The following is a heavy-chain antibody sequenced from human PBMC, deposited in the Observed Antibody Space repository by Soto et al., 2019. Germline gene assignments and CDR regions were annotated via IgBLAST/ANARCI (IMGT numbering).Heavy chain of an antibody. CDR2: IIPIFGPA. CDR3: ARPTRFYSETSGQSAWFDP. D-gene: IGHD3-22*01. J-gene: IGHJ5*02. CDR1: GGTFSSYG. Sequence: QVHLVQSGAEVKKPGSSVRVSCEASGGTFSSYGVSWVRQAPGQGLEWMGGIIPIFGPANYAQNFQGRLTITADESTGTAYMELSGLISEDMAVYYCARPTRFYSETSGQSAWFDPWGQGTPVIVSS. V-gene: IGHV1-69*12.